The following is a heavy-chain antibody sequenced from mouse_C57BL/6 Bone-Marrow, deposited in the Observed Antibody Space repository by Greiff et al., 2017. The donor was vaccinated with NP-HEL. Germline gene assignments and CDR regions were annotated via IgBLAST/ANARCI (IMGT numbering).Heavy chain of an antibody. V-gene: IGHV5-9-1*02. CDR3: TRAYYGSSPGYFDY. D-gene: IGHD1-1*01. CDR2: ISSGGDYI. CDR1: GFTFSSYA. Sequence: EVKVVESGEGLVKPGGSLKLSCAASGFTFSSYAMSWVRQTPEKRLEWVAYISSGGDYIYYAGTVKGRFTISRDNARNTLYLQRSSLKSEDTAMYYCTRAYYGSSPGYFDYWGQGTTLTVSS. J-gene: IGHJ2*01.